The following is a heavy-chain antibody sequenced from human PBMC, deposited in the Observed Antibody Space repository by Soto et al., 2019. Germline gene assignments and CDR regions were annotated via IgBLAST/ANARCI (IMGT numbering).Heavy chain of an antibody. V-gene: IGHV1-46*01. J-gene: IGHJ5*02. CDR1: Y. CDR3: ARAPPPHTLRGLGVVTSGWFDP. Sequence: YRRSPCHYTKQGLEWMGIINPSGGSTSYAQKFQGRVTLTRATSTSTVYMELSSLRSEDTAVYYCARAPPPHTLRGLGVVTSGWFDPWGQGPLVTVYS. CDR2: INPSGGST. D-gene: IGHD3-3*01.